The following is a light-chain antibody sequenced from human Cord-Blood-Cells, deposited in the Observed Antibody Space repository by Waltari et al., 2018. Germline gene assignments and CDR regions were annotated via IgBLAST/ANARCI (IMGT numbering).Light chain of an antibody. CDR2: GAS. J-gene: IGKJ3*01. Sequence: IVMTQSPATLSVSPGERATLSCRASQRVSSNLAWYQQKPGQAPRLLIYGASTRATGIPARFSGSGSGTEFTLTISSLQSEDFAVYYCQQYNNWPPFTFGPGTKVDIK. CDR3: QQYNNWPPFT. CDR1: QRVSSN. V-gene: IGKV3-15*01.